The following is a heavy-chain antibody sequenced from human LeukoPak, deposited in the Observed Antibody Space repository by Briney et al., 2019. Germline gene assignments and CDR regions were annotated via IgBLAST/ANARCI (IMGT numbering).Heavy chain of an antibody. CDR1: GYTFTSYD. J-gene: IGHJ6*03. Sequence: ASVKVSCKASGYTFTSYDINWVRQATGQGLEWMGWMNPNSGNTGYAQKFQGRVTMTRNTSISTAYMELSSLRSEDTAVYYWARGGRYFDWLLPARNYYYYMDVWGKGTTVTISS. D-gene: IGHD3-9*01. V-gene: IGHV1-8*01. CDR2: MNPNSGNT. CDR3: ARGGRYFDWLLPARNYYYYMDV.